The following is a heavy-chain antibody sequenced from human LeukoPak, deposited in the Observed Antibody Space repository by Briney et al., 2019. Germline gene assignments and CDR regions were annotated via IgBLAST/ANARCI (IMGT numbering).Heavy chain of an antibody. J-gene: IGHJ3*02. V-gene: IGHV4-4*07. CDR1: GGSISSYY. CDR3: ARDLHAFDI. CDR2: IYTSGST. Sequence: PSETLSLTCTVSGGSISSYYWSWIRQPAGKELEGIGRIYTSGSTNYNPSLKSRVTMSVDTSKNQFSLKLSSVTAADTAVYYCARDLHAFDIWGQGTMVTVSS.